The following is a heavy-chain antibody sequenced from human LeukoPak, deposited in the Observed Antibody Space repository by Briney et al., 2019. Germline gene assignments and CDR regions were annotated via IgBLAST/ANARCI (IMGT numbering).Heavy chain of an antibody. CDR3: ASQPPAEYYYDSSGYSPYYFDY. D-gene: IGHD3-22*01. CDR2: ISYDESSK. V-gene: IGHV3-30*03. Sequence: GGSLRLSCAASGFTFSNYGMHWVRQAPGKGLEWVTFISYDESSKYYADSVKGRFTISRDNSKNTLYLQMNSLRAEDTAVYYCASQPPAEYYYDSSGYSPYYFDYWGQGTLVTVSS. CDR1: GFTFSNYG. J-gene: IGHJ4*02.